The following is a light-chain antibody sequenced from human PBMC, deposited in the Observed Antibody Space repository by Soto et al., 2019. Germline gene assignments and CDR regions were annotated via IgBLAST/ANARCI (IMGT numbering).Light chain of an antibody. CDR1: SSDVGAYNY. CDR2: EVS. J-gene: IGLJ2*01. Sequence: QSALTQPASVSGSPGQSITISCTGTSSDVGAYNYISWYQQHPGKAPKLMIYEVSNRPSGVSTRFSGSKSGNTASLTISGLQAEDEGDYYCSTYINSITFVIFGGGTQLTV. CDR3: STYINSITFVI. V-gene: IGLV2-14*01.